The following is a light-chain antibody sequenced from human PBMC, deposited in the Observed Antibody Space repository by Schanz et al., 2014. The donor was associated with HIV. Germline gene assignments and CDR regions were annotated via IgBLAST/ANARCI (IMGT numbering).Light chain of an antibody. V-gene: IGKV1-39*01. CDR2: AAS. J-gene: IGKJ4*01. CDR3: QQSYSAPLT. Sequence: DIQMTQSPPSLSASLGARVTITCRASENVRTYVNWYQQKPGTAPTLLIYAASNLQSGVPSRFSGSGSGTDFTLTISSLQPEDFATYYCQQSYSAPLTFGGGTRVEIK. CDR1: ENVRTY.